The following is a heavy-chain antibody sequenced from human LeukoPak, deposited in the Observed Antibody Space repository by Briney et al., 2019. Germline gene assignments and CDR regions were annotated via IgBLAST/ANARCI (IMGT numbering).Heavy chain of an antibody. CDR3: ARATMIVVGYNYYYMDV. Sequence: ASVKVSCKASGYTFTSYGISWVRQAPGQGLEWMGWISAYNGNTNYAQKLQGRVTMTTDTSTSTAYMELRSLRSDDTAVYYCARATMIVVGYNYYYMDVWGKGPRSPSP. V-gene: IGHV1-18*01. D-gene: IGHD3-22*01. CDR2: ISAYNGNT. J-gene: IGHJ6*03. CDR1: GYTFTSYG.